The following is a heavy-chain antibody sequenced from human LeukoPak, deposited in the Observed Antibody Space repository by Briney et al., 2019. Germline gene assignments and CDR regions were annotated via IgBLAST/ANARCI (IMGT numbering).Heavy chain of an antibody. Sequence: GGSLRLSCAASGFTFSSYGMHWVRQAPGKGLEWVAVISYDGSIKYYADSVKGRFTISRDNSKNTLYLQMNSLRAEDTAVYYCAKDPGQSFDYWGQGTLVTVSS. J-gene: IGHJ4*02. D-gene: IGHD3-10*01. CDR2: ISYDGSIK. V-gene: IGHV3-30*18. CDR1: GFTFSSYG. CDR3: AKDPGQSFDY.